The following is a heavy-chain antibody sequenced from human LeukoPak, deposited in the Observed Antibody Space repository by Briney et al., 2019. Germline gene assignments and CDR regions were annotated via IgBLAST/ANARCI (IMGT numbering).Heavy chain of an antibody. CDR1: GGSISSGSYY. D-gene: IGHD2/OR15-2a*01. Sequence: SQTLSLTCTVSGGSISSGSYYWSWIRQPAGKGLEWVGRINTSGSTNYNPSLKSRVTISIDTSKNQFSLKLSSVTAADTAVYYCARGRWTSSNNNWFDPWGQGTLVTVSS. CDR2: INTSGST. V-gene: IGHV4-61*02. CDR3: ARGRWTSSNNNWFDP. J-gene: IGHJ5*02.